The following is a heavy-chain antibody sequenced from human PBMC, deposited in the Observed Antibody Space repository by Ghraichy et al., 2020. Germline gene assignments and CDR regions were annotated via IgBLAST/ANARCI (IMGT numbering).Heavy chain of an antibody. Sequence: GESLNISCAASGFTFSSYPMSWVRQAPGKGLEWVSAISGGSGAIYYADSVKGRFTISRDNSKNTLYLQMNSLSAEDTAVYYCAKYYGSGTPPFDYWGQGTLVTVSS. CDR2: ISGGSGAI. CDR3: AKYYGSGTPPFDY. D-gene: IGHD3-10*01. CDR1: GFTFSSYP. V-gene: IGHV3-23*01. J-gene: IGHJ4*02.